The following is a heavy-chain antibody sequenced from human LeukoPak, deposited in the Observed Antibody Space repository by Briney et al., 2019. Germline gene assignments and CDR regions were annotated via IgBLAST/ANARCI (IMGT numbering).Heavy chain of an antibody. CDR1: GFTFSSYG. J-gene: IGHJ4*02. CDR3: TRAIQGIADY. D-gene: IGHD6-13*01. Sequence: PGRSLRLSCAASGFTFSSYGMHWVRQPPGKGLVWVSRINSDGNITTYADSVKGRFTISRDNAKNTLFLQMNSLRVEDTAVYYCTRAIQGIADYWGQGTLVTVSS. V-gene: IGHV3-74*01. CDR2: INSDGNIT.